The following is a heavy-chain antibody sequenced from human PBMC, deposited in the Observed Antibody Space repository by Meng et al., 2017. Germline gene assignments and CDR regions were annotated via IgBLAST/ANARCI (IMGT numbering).Heavy chain of an antibody. J-gene: IGHJ4*02. D-gene: IGHD1-26*01. Sequence: SVKVSCKASGFTFTSSAVQWVRQARGQRLEWIGWIVVGSGNTNYAQKFQERVTITRDMSTGTAYMELSSLRSEDTAVYYCAAFGIVGATPPDYWGQGTLVTVSS. V-gene: IGHV1-58*01. CDR1: GFTFTSSA. CDR3: AAFGIVGATPPDY. CDR2: IVVGSGNT.